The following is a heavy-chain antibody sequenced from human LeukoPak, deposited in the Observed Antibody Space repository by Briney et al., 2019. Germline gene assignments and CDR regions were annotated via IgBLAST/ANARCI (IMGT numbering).Heavy chain of an antibody. CDR2: ITASGTAM. CDR1: GFTFSSYS. Sequence: GGSLRLSCAASGFTFSSYSMNWVRRAPGKGLEWVSHITASGTAMFYADSVKGRFTISRDNAKNSLYLQMNSLRDEDTAVYYCASSGSYRFDYWGQGTLVTVSS. V-gene: IGHV3-48*02. D-gene: IGHD1-26*01. CDR3: ASSGSYRFDY. J-gene: IGHJ4*02.